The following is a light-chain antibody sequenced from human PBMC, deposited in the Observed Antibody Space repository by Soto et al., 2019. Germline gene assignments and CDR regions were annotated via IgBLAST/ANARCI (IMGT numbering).Light chain of an antibody. Sequence: DIQMTQSPSTLSAFVGDRVTITCRASQSVSSSLAWFQQKPGKAPKLLIYDASTLESGVPSRFSGSGYGTAFTLTVNSLQPGDFATYYCQQYESFSPSTFGQGTRLES. CDR3: QQYESFSPST. CDR2: DAS. J-gene: IGKJ2*01. V-gene: IGKV1-5*01. CDR1: QSVSSS.